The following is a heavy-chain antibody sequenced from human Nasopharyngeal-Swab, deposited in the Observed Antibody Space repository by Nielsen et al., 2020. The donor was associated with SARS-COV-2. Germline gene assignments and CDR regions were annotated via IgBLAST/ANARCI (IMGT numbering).Heavy chain of an antibody. CDR2: IDGNGGTT. J-gene: IGHJ4*02. D-gene: IGHD3-3*01. CDR1: GFAFTNYG. Sequence: GGSLRLSCAASGFAFTNYGMNWVRQAPGKGLEWVSGIDGNGGTTNYGDSVKGRFTISRDNAKNSVYLQINSLRAEDTAVYYCARAEGFWSGYCDYWGQGTVVTVSS. CDR3: ARAEGFWSGYCDY. V-gene: IGHV3-23*01.